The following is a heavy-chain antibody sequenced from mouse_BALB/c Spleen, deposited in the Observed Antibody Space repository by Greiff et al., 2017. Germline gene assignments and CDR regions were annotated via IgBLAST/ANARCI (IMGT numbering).Heavy chain of an antibody. CDR3: ARNYNGSRDAMDY. CDR1: GYTFTSYT. D-gene: IGHD1-1*01. Sequence: VQLQQSGAELARPGASVKMSCKASGYTFTSYTMHWVKQRPGQGLEWIGYINPSSGYTNYNQKFKDKATLTADKSSSTAYMQLSSLTSEDSAVYYCARNYNGSRDAMDYWGQGTSVTVSS. CDR2: INPSSGYT. J-gene: IGHJ4*01. V-gene: IGHV1-4*01.